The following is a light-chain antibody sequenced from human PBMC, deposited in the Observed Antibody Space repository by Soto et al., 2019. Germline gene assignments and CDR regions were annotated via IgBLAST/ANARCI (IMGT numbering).Light chain of an antibody. Sequence: DIQLTQSPSFLSASVGDRVTITCRASQGVSSFLAWYQQKPGKAPKLLIYAVSTSQSGVPSRFSGGGSGTEFTLTISSLQPEDFATYYCQQLNSYPLTFGGGTKVEIK. J-gene: IGKJ4*01. CDR1: QGVSSF. V-gene: IGKV1-9*01. CDR3: QQLNSYPLT. CDR2: AVS.